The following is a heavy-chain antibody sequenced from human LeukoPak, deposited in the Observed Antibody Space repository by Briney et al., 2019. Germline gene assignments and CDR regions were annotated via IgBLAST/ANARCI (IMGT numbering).Heavy chain of an antibody. CDR3: AKDLVAGNYYGMDV. D-gene: IGHD6-19*01. CDR1: GFTFSSYG. CDR2: ISYDGSNK. V-gene: IGHV3-30*18. Sequence: GGSLRLSCAASGFTFSSYGMHWVRQVPGKGLEWVAVISYDGSNKYYADSVKGRFTISRDNSKNTLYLQMNSLRAEDTAVYYCAKDLVAGNYYGMDVWGQGTTVTVSS. J-gene: IGHJ6*02.